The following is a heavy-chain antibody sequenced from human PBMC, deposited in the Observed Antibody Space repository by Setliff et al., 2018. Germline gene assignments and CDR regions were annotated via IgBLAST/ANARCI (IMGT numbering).Heavy chain of an antibody. Sequence: SETLSLTCTVSGASISSGTYYWAWIRQPPGKGLEWIGRIHYRGTTYSNASLASRLTISVDTAKNQLSLKLTSVTAADTAVYYCARTGTYRYFDYWGQGTRVTSPQ. CDR2: IHYRGTT. V-gene: IGHV4-39*01. CDR1: GASISSGTYY. D-gene: IGHD1-1*01. J-gene: IGHJ4*02. CDR3: ARTGTYRYFDY.